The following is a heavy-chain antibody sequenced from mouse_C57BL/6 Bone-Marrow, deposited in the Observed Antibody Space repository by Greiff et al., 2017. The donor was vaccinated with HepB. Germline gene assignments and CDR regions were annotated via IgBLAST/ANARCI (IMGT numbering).Heavy chain of an antibody. CDR1: GFTFSDYG. D-gene: IGHD2-4*01. Sequence: EVMLVESGGGLVKPGGSLKLSCAASGFTFSDYGMHWVRQAPEKGLEWVAYISSGSSTIYYADTVKGRFTISRDNAKNTLFLQMTSLRSEDTAMYYCASPLITRKVWFAYWGQGTLVTVSA. J-gene: IGHJ3*01. CDR3: ASPLITRKVWFAY. CDR2: ISSGSSTI. V-gene: IGHV5-17*01.